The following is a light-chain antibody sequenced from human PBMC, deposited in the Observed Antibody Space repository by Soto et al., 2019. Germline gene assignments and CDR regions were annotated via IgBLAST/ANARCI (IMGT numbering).Light chain of an antibody. Sequence: EIVLTQSPATLSLSPGERATLSCRASQSVSSYLAWYQQKPGQAPRLLIYRASTRATDIPARFSGSGSGTEFTLTISSLEPEDFAVYYCQQRGNRPPWTFGQGTKVDIK. J-gene: IGKJ1*01. V-gene: IGKV3-11*01. CDR1: QSVSSY. CDR2: RAS. CDR3: QQRGNRPPWT.